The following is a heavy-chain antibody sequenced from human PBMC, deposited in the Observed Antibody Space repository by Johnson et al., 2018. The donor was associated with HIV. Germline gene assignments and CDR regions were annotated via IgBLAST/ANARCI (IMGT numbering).Heavy chain of an antibody. J-gene: IGHJ3*02. Sequence: QVQLVESGGGLVKPGGPLRLSCAASGFTFRDHYMSWIRQAPGKGLEWVADISTSGSTIYYADSVKGRFTISRDNAKNTLFLQMNSLRAEDTAVYYCARPVIAADDAFDIWGQGTMVTVSS. V-gene: IGHV3-11*01. D-gene: IGHD6-13*01. CDR1: GFTFRDHY. CDR2: ISTSGSTI. CDR3: ARPVIAADDAFDI.